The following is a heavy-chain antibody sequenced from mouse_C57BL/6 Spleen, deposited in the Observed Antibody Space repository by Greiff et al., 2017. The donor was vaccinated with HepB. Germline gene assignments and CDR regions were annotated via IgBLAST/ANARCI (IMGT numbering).Heavy chain of an antibody. D-gene: IGHD2-4*01. V-gene: IGHV2-9-1*01. CDR3: ARKKGYEYDAFGGAMDY. J-gene: IGHJ4*01. CDR1: GFSLTSYA. Sequence: VQGVESGPGLVAPSQSLSITCTVSGFSLTSYAISWVRQPPGKGLEWLGVIWTGGGTNYNSALKSRLSISKDNSKSQVFLKMNSLQTDDTARYYCARKKGYEYDAFGGAMDYWGQGTSVTVSS. CDR2: IWTGGGT.